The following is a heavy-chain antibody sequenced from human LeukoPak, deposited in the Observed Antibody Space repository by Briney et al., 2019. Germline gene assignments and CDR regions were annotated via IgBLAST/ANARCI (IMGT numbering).Heavy chain of an antibody. CDR3: AGEGYYDILTGRYRNWFDP. J-gene: IGHJ5*02. D-gene: IGHD3-9*01. CDR1: GYTLTELS. V-gene: IGHV1-24*01. Sequence: ASVKVSCKVSGYTLTELSMHWVRQAPGQGLEWMGGFDPEDGETIYAQKFQGRVTMTEDTSTDTAYMELSSLRSEDTAVYYCAGEGYYDILTGRYRNWFDPWGQGTLVTVSS. CDR2: FDPEDGET.